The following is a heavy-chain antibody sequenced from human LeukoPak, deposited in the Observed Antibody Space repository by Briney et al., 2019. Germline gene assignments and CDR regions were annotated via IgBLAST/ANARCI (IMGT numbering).Heavy chain of an antibody. V-gene: IGHV3-74*01. CDR2: INRDGSST. CDR1: GFTFSSYW. Sequence: GGSLTLSCAASGFTFSSYWMHWVRQAPGKGLVWVSRINRDGSSTSYADSVKGRFTISRDNAKNTLYLQMNSLRAEDTAVYYCARAIRYFYWLLPDDAFDIWGQGTMVTVSS. CDR3: ARAIRYFYWLLPDDAFDI. J-gene: IGHJ3*02. D-gene: IGHD3-9*01.